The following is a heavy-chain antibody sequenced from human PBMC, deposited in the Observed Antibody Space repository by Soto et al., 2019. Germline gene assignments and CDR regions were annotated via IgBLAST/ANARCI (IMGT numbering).Heavy chain of an antibody. V-gene: IGHV4-59*08. Sequence: SETLSLTCTVSGFSVSGYYWSWIRQPPGKGLEWIGYIYYRGNTIYSPSLDRRVTLSVDTAKNQVSLKLTSVTPAADTAVYYCARHPTIARFENGLDVWGQGTMVTVSS. CDR1: GFSVSGYY. CDR3: ARHPTIARFENGLDV. CDR2: IYYRGNT. D-gene: IGHD1-1*01. J-gene: IGHJ6*02.